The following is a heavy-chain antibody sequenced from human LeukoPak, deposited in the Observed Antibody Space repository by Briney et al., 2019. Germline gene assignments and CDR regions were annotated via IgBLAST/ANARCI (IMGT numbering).Heavy chain of an antibody. CDR1: GFTFSGYD. D-gene: IGHD6-19*01. J-gene: IGHJ4*02. Sequence: PGGSLRLSCAASGFTFSGYDLNWVCQAPGKGLEWVSYISSGGITIYYADSVKGRFTISRDNTKNSLYLQMNSLRAEDTSVYYCAASGYSSGWRDYWGQGTLVTASS. CDR3: AASGYSSGWRDY. CDR2: ISSGGITI. V-gene: IGHV3-48*03.